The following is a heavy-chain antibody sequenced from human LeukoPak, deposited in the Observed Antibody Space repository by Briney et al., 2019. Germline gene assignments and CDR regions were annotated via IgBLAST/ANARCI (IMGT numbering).Heavy chain of an antibody. D-gene: IGHD5-18*01. J-gene: IGHJ6*02. CDR3: ATATPDTAMGPDYYCGMDV. Sequence: ASVKVSCKVSGYTLTELSMHWVRQAPGKGLEWMGGFDPEDGETIYARKFQGRVTMTEDTSTDTAYMELSSLRSEDTAVYYCATATPDTAMGPDYYCGMDVRSQGTTVTVSS. CDR2: FDPEDGET. V-gene: IGHV1-24*01. CDR1: GYTLTELS.